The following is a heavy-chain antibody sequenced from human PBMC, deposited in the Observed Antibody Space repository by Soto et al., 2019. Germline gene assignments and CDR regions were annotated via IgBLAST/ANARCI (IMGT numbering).Heavy chain of an antibody. Sequence: GSLRLSYAASGFTFSSYEMNWVRQAPGKGLEWVSDITSTGSTRYYEESVKGRFTISRDNAKNSLYLQMNRLKAEDTAVYYCARGYCTSSACHWNFDDWGQGTLVTVSS. D-gene: IGHD2-8*02. CDR1: GFTFSSYE. CDR2: ITSTGSTR. CDR3: ARGYCTSSACHWNFDD. J-gene: IGHJ4*02. V-gene: IGHV3-48*03.